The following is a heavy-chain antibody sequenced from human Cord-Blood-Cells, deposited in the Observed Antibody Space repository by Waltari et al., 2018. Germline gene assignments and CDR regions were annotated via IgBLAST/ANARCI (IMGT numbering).Heavy chain of an antibody. CDR1: GFTFSGSA. CDR3: TRHDGESIPFDI. V-gene: IGHV3-73*02. CDR2: IRSKANSYAT. D-gene: IGHD3-10*01. Sequence: EVQLVESGGGLVQPGGSLKLSCAASGFTFSGSAMHWFRQASGKGLEWVGRIRSKANSYATAYAASVKGRFTISRDDSKNTAYLQMNSLKTEDTAVYYCTRHDGESIPFDIWGQGTMVTVSS. J-gene: IGHJ3*02.